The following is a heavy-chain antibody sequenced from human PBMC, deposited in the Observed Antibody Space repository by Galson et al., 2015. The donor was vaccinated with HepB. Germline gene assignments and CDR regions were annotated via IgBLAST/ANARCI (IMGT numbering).Heavy chain of an antibody. D-gene: IGHD4-17*01. CDR3: AREERDSATVTL. CDR2: INPSGGST. V-gene: IGHV1-46*01. CDR1: GYTFTSYY. J-gene: IGHJ4*02. Sequence: SVKVSCKASGYTFTSYYMRWVRQAPGQGLEWMGIINPSGGSTSYAQKFQGRVTMTRDTPTSTVYMELSSLRSEDTAVYYCAREERDSATVTLWGQGTLVTVSS.